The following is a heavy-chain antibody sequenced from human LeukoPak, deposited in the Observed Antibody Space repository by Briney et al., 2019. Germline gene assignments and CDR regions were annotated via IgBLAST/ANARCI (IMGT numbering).Heavy chain of an antibody. CDR2: LNSDASVT. Sequence: RGSLRLSCAASGFTFSIYWMHWVRQTPGKGLVWVSRLNSDASVTSYADSVKGRFTISRDNAKNTLYLQMNSLRAEDTALYYCVREYCGGDCYTDCWGQGTLVTVSS. J-gene: IGHJ4*02. D-gene: IGHD2-21*02. CDR3: VREYCGGDCYTDC. CDR1: GFTFSIYW. V-gene: IGHV3-74*01.